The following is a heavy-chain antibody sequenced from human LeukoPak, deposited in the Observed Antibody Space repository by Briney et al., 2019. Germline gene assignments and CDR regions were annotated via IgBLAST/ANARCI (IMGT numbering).Heavy chain of an antibody. CDR2: ISYDGSNK. D-gene: IGHD3-10*01. Sequence: GGSLRLSCAASGFTFSSYGMHWVRQAPGKGLEWVAVISYDGSNKYYADSVKGRFTISRDNSKNTLYLQMNSLRAEDTAVYYCAKDPLRGSGMGYPFDYWGQGTLVTVSS. V-gene: IGHV3-30*18. J-gene: IGHJ4*02. CDR3: AKDPLRGSGMGYPFDY. CDR1: GFTFSSYG.